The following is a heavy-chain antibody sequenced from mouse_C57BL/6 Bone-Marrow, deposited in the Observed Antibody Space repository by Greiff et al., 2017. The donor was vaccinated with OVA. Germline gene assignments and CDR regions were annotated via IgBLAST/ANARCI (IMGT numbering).Heavy chain of an antibody. D-gene: IGHD1-1*01. CDR2: YPGSGNTY. Sequence: VQLQQSGPELVKPGASVKMSCKASGYTFTDYYMHWVKQKPGKGLEWIGEIYPGSGNTYYNEKFKGKATLTADTSSSTAYMQLSSLTSEDSAVYFWARVVGFDDWGQGTTLTVSS. J-gene: IGHJ2*01. V-gene: IGHV1-83*01. CDR1: YTFTDYYM. CDR3: RVVGFDD.